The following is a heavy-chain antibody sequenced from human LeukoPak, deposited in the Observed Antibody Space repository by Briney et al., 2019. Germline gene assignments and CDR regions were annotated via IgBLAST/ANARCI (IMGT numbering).Heavy chain of an antibody. J-gene: IGHJ5*02. D-gene: IGHD6-19*01. Sequence: SETLSLTCAVYGGSFSGYYWSWIRQPPGKGLEWIGEINHSGSANYNSSLKSRVTLSIGTSKNQFSLILSSVTAAGTAVYYCARSAGYSSAWGQGTRVTVSS. CDR1: GGSFSGYY. CDR3: ARSAGYSSA. CDR2: INHSGSA. V-gene: IGHV4-34*01.